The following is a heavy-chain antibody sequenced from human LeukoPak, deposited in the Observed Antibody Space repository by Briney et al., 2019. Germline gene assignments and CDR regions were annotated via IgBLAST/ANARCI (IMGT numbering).Heavy chain of an antibody. CDR2: IYYSGST. D-gene: IGHD3-10*01. CDR1: GGSISSGGYY. Sequence: SETLSLTCTVSGGSISSGGYYWSWIRQHPGKGLEWIGYIYYSGSTYYNPSLKSRVTISVDTSKNQFSLKLSSVTAADTAVYYCARGAYYGSGSYPDNNWFDPWGQGTLVTVSS. J-gene: IGHJ5*02. CDR3: ARGAYYGSGSYPDNNWFDP. V-gene: IGHV4-31*03.